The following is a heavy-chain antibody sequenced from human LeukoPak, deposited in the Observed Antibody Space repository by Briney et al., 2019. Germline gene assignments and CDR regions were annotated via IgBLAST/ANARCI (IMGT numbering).Heavy chain of an antibody. D-gene: IGHD2-15*01. CDR2: IIPIFGTA. CDR3: ASHPEGYCSGGSCFVFYYFDY. V-gene: IGHV1-69*13. CDR1: GYTFTTYY. J-gene: IGHJ4*02. Sequence: ASVKVSCKASGYTFTTYYMHWVRQAPGQGLEWMGGIIPIFGTANYAQKFQGRVTITADESTSTAYMELSSLRSEDTAVYYCASHPEGYCSGGSCFVFYYFDYWGQGTLVTVSS.